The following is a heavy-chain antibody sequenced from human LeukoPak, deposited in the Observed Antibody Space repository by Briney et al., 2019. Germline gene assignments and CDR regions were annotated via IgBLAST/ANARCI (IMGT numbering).Heavy chain of an antibody. CDR1: GGSLRSSSYY. CDR3: ARLGRRTSLMRSDY. CDR2: VDHTGSN. V-gene: IGHV4-39*01. Sequence: PSETLSLTCSVTGGSLRSSSYYWAWIRLPPGKGLEWIGSVDHTGSNFYNPSLRCRVTISARTPKYHLSLVVSSVTAADTSVYYCARLGRRTSLMRSDYWGQGTLVTVSS. D-gene: IGHD2-2*01. J-gene: IGHJ4*02.